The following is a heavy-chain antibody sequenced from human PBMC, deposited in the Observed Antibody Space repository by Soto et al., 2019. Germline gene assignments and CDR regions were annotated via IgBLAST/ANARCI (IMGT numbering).Heavy chain of an antibody. J-gene: IGHJ4*02. Sequence: ASVKVSCKASGYTFTSYYMHWVRQAPGQGLEWMGIINPSGGSTSYAQKFQGRVTMTRDTSTSTVYMELSSLRSEDTAVYYCAKDKANYYDGSGYDYWGQGTLVTVSS. CDR3: AKDKANYYDGSGYDY. CDR1: GYTFTSYY. CDR2: INPSGGST. D-gene: IGHD3-22*01. V-gene: IGHV1-46*01.